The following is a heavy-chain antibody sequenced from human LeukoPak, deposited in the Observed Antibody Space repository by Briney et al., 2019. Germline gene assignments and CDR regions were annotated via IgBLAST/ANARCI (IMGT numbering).Heavy chain of an antibody. CDR2: IYYSGST. V-gene: IGHV4-31*03. J-gene: IGHJ4*02. CDR1: GGSISSGGYY. D-gene: IGHD2-21*01. CDR3: ASHREIGLLGYFDY. Sequence: PSETLSLTCTVSGGSISSGGYYWSWIRQHPGKGLEWIGYIYYSGSTYYNPSLKSRVTISVDTSKNQFSLKLSSVTAADTAVYYCASHREIGLLGYFDYWGQGTLVTVSS.